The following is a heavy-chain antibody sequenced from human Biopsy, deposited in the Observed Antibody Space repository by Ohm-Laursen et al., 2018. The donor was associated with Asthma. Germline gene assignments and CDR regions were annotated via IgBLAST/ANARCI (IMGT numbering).Heavy chain of an antibody. V-gene: IGHV3-30*01. Sequence: SLRLSCAASGFSLSNFAIHWVRQAPGKGLEWVGVISKDASTQDYADSVKGRFTMARDNSKNTLDLQMNSLREEDTAVYYCVRDGTDDAFDIWGQGTVVTVSS. CDR2: ISKDASTQ. CDR3: VRDGTDDAFDI. J-gene: IGHJ3*02. CDR1: GFSLSNFA. D-gene: IGHD1-1*01.